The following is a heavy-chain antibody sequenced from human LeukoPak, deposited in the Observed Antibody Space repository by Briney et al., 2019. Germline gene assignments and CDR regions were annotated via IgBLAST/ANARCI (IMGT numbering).Heavy chain of an antibody. CDR2: ISGSGGST. V-gene: IGHV3-23*01. J-gene: IGHJ4*02. CDR1: GFTFSSYA. D-gene: IGHD2-2*01. Sequence: GGSLRLSCAASGFTFSSYAMSWVRQAPGKGLEWVSAISGSGGSTYYADSVKGRFTISRDNSKNTQYLQMNSLRAEDTAVYYCAKDDTLVVPAAILSYWGQGTLVTVSS. CDR3: AKDDTLVVPAAILSY.